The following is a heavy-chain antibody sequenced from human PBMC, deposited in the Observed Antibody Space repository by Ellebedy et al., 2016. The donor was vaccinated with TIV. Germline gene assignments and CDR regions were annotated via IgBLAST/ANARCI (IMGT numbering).Heavy chain of an antibody. CDR1: GVTVSSDF. Sequence: PGGSLRLSCAASGVTVSSDFMSWVRQAPGKGPEWVSYISTSGTTIYYADSVKGRFTISRDNAKNSLYLQMNSLRAEDTAVYYCASSEYSSGWYVFDYWGQGTLVTVSS. J-gene: IGHJ4*02. CDR3: ASSEYSSGWYVFDY. CDR2: ISTSGTTI. V-gene: IGHV3-11*01. D-gene: IGHD6-19*01.